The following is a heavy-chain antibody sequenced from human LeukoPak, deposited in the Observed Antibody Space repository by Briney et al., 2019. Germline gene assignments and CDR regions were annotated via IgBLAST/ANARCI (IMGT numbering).Heavy chain of an antibody. Sequence: PGGSLRLSCAASGFTFSSYGMNWVRQAPGKGLEWVSYISSSGSTIYYADSVKGRFTISRDNAKNSLYLQMNSLRAEDTAVYYCASAYSGSYYGQVDYWGQGTLVTVSS. J-gene: IGHJ4*02. V-gene: IGHV3-48*03. CDR1: GFTFSSYG. D-gene: IGHD1-26*01. CDR2: ISSSGSTI. CDR3: ASAYSGSYYGQVDY.